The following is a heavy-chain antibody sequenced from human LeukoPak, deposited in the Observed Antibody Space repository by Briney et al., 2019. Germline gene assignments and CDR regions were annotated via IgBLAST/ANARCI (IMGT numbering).Heavy chain of an antibody. Sequence: PGGSLRLSCATSGFTFNNYWMHWVRQGPGKGLAWVSYISPDGSSTYYADSVKGRFTISRDNAKNSLYLQMNSLRAEDTALYYCARDPRVDYYYYMDVWGKGTTVTVSS. V-gene: IGHV3-74*01. D-gene: IGHD3-10*01. CDR3: ARDPRVDYYYYMDV. CDR1: GFTFNNYW. CDR2: ISPDGSST. J-gene: IGHJ6*03.